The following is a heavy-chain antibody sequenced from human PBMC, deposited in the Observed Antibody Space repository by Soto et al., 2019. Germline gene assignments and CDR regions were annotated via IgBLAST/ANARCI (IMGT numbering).Heavy chain of an antibody. J-gene: IGHJ6*03. CDR1: GGSISSGGYY. CDR2: IYYSGST. CDR3: ARVNILLAGSRYYYYYCLDV. Sequence: SETLSLTCTVSGGSISSGGYYWSWIRQHPGKGLEWIGYIYYSGSTYYNPSLKSRVTISVDTSKNQFSLKLSSVTAADTAVYYCARVNILLAGSRYYYYYCLDVWRKGP. D-gene: IGHD6-19*01. V-gene: IGHV4-31*03.